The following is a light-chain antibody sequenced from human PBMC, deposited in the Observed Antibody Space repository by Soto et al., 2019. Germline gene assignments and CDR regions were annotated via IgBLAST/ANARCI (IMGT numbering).Light chain of an antibody. CDR2: GEF. J-gene: IGKJ1*01. V-gene: IGKV3-15*01. CDR1: QSVSSN. Sequence: EIVMTQSPVTLSVSPGERVTLSCRASQSVSSNLAWYQQKPGQDPSLLIYGEFTRATGIPARFSGTGSGTDFTLTISRLEPEEFAVYYCKQYGSSGTLGQWHKVDIK. CDR3: KQYGSSGT.